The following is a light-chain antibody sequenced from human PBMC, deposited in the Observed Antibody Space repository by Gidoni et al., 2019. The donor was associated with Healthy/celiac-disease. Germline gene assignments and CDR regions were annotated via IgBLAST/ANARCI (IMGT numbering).Light chain of an antibody. CDR2: TAS. CDR3: QQYNSYSPE. Sequence: DIQMTQSPSTLSASVGDRVPLTCRASQSISSWLAWYQQKQGKAPKLLIYTASSLESGVPSRFSGSGSGTEFTLTISSLQSDDFATYYCQQYNSYSPEFGQGTKVEIK. V-gene: IGKV1-5*03. CDR1: QSISSW. J-gene: IGKJ1*01.